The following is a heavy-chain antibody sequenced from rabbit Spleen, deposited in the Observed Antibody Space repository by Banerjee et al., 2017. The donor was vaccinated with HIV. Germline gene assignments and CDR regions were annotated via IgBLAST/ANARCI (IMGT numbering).Heavy chain of an antibody. CDR2: IYTGNSKT. CDR1: AFSFSRGYD. Sequence: QQLVESGGGLVKPGASLTLTCKASAFSFSRGYDMCWVRQAPGKGLEWIACIYTGNSKTYYANWAKGRFTISSHNAQNTLYLQLNSLTAADTATYFCARDQAGYAGYGYTWGLWGPGTLVTVS. J-gene: IGHJ4*01. V-gene: IGHV1S40*01. CDR3: ARDQAGYAGYGYTWGL. D-gene: IGHD6-1*01.